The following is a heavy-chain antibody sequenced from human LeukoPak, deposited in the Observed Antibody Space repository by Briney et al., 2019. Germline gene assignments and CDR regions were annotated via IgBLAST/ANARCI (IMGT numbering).Heavy chain of an antibody. CDR2: INESGTT. CDR3: ARGLRRITMIRSRGYYYAMDV. CDR1: GGSFTGYY. V-gene: IGHV4-34*01. D-gene: IGHD3-10*01. J-gene: IGHJ6*02. Sequence: SETLSLTCAVSGGSFTGYYWSWIRQPPGKGLEWIGEINESGTTNYEPSLKSAVTISIDTSKKQFSLKLSSATAADTAVYYCARGLRRITMIRSRGYYYAMDVWGQGTTVTVSS.